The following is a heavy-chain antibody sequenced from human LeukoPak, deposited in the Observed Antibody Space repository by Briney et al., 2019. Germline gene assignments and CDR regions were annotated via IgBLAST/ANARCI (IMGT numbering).Heavy chain of an antibody. CDR1: GFVFSTYA. D-gene: IGHD6-13*01. CDR3: ARRNIAAAALDY. V-gene: IGHV3-23*01. CDR2: ISSGT. Sequence: GGSLRLSCAASGFVFSTYAMSWVRQVPGKGPEWVATISSGTYYAEPVKGRFTISRDNSKNTLYLQMNSLRAEDTAVYYCARRNIAAAALDYWGQGTLVTVSS. J-gene: IGHJ4*02.